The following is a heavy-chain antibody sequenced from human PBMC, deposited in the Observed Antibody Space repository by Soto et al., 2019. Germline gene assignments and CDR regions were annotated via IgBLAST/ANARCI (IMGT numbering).Heavy chain of an antibody. CDR3: ARIGVSSGHESPDFDS. CDR1: VDTFDCYG. J-gene: IGHJ4*02. Sequence: AAVEFSCKSSVDTFDCYGMTCVRQAPGQGLEWMGWISGFNGNTNYAADLQGRVTTTTDTSTSTAYMELRGLRSDDTAVYYCARIGVSSGHESPDFDSWGQGILVIV. CDR2: ISGFNGNT. D-gene: IGHD3-16*01. V-gene: IGHV1-18*01.